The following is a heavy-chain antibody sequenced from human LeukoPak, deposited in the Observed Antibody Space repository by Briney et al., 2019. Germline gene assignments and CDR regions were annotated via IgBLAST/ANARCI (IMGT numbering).Heavy chain of an antibody. Sequence: GGSLRLSCAASGFTFSSCAMHWVRQAPGKGLEWVAVISYDGSNKYYADSVKGRFTISRDNSKNTLYLQMNSLRAEDTAVYYCARGVVVVAAQDYWGQGTLVTVSS. CDR2: ISYDGSNK. V-gene: IGHV3-30*04. CDR1: GFTFSSCA. CDR3: ARGVVVVAAQDY. D-gene: IGHD2-15*01. J-gene: IGHJ4*02.